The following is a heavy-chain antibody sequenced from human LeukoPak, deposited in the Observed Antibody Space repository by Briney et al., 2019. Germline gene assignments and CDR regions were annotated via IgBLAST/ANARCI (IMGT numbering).Heavy chain of an antibody. J-gene: IGHJ3*02. CDR2: IYSGGST. CDR3: ARGPYGDYVDAFDI. CDR1: GFTVGSNY. V-gene: IGHV3-53*01. Sequence: GGSLRLSCAASGFTVGSNYMSRVRQAPGKGLEWVSVIYSGGSTYYADSVKGRFTISRDNAKNSLYLQMNSLRDEDTAVYYCARGPYGDYVDAFDIWGQGIMVTVSS. D-gene: IGHD4-17*01.